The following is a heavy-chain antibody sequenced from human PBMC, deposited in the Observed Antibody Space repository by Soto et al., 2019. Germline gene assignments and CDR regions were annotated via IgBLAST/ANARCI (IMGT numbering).Heavy chain of an antibody. J-gene: IGHJ4*02. Sequence: EVQLVESGGGLVKPGGSLRLSCAASGFTFSSYSMNWVRQAPGKGLEWVSSISSSSSYIYYADSVKGRFTISRDNAKKSLCLLMNSLRADDSAEYSCATDQHGYSYGYGLGDGGQGTLVTVSS. V-gene: IGHV3-21*01. D-gene: IGHD5-18*01. CDR3: ATDQHGYSYGYGLGD. CDR1: GFTFSSYS. CDR2: ISSSSSYI.